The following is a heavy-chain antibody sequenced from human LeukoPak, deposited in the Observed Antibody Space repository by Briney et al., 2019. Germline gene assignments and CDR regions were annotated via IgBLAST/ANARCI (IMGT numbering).Heavy chain of an antibody. CDR2: ISNRSGSSI. J-gene: IGHJ3*02. CDR1: GFTFSNYE. CDR3: ARRGGYSSGYAFDI. V-gene: IGHV3-48*03. Sequence: GGSLRLSCAASGFTFSNYEMKWVRQAPGKGLEWVSYISNRSGSSIYYADSVKGRFTISRDNAKNSLYLQMNSLRAEDTAVYYCARRGGYSSGYAFDIWGQGTMVTVSS. D-gene: IGHD6-19*01.